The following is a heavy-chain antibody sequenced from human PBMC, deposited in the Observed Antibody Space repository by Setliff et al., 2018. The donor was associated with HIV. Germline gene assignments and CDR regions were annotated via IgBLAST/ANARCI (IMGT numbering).Heavy chain of an antibody. CDR3: ARGGGFWSGQLDY. D-gene: IGHD3-3*01. CDR2: INQSGIS. CDR1: GGSLSDDY. Sequence: SETLSLTCAVYGGSLSDDYWSWIRQPPGKGLEWIGEINQSGISNFNPSLKSRVTMPIDTPKNQFSLKLSSVTAADTAVYFCARGGGFWSGQLDYWGQGTLVTVSS. V-gene: IGHV4-34*01. J-gene: IGHJ4*02.